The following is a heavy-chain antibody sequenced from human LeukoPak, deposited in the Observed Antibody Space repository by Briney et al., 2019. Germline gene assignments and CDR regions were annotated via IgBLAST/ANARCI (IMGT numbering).Heavy chain of an antibody. CDR1: RFTFSSFE. D-gene: IGHD5-18*01. Sequence: GGSLRLSCAASRFTFSSFEMNWVRQAPGKGLEWVSYISSSGSTIYYADSVKGRFTISRDNAKNSLYLQMSSLRAEDTDVYYCARVRRYGSFNYWGQGTLVTVSS. V-gene: IGHV3-48*03. CDR2: ISSSGSTI. J-gene: IGHJ4*02. CDR3: ARVRRYGSFNY.